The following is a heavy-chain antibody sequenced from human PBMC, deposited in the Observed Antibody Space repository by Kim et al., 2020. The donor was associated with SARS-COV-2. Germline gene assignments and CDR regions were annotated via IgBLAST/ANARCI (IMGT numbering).Heavy chain of an antibody. J-gene: IGHJ4*02. V-gene: IGHV3-9*01. Sequence: GGSLRLSCAASGFTFDDYAMHWVRQAPGKGLEWVSGISWNSGSIGYADSVKGRFTISRDNAKNSLYLQMNSLRAEDTALYYCAKGGSSSWYVYFDYWGQGTLVTVSS. D-gene: IGHD6-13*01. CDR1: GFTFDDYA. CDR2: ISWNSGSI. CDR3: AKGGSSSWYVYFDY.